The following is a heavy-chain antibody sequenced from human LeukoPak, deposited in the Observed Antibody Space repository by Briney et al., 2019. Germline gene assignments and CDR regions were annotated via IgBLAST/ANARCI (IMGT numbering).Heavy chain of an antibody. CDR3: ARDLSGSYSPYYFDY. CDR1: GFTFSDYY. CDR2: ISSSGSII. J-gene: IGHJ4*02. V-gene: IGHV3-11*04. Sequence: GGSLRLSCAASGFTFSDYYMSWIRQTPGKGLQWVSYISSSGSIIYYADSVRGRFTISRDNAKNSLYLQMNSLRAEDTAVYYCARDLSGSYSPYYFDYWGQGTLVTVSS. D-gene: IGHD1-26*01.